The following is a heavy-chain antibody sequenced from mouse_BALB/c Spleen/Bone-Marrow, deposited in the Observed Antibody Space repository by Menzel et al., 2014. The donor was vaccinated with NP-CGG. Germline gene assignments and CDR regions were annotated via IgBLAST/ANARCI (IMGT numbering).Heavy chain of an antibody. D-gene: IGHD1-3*01. J-gene: IGHJ2*01. Sequence: EVQVVESGGGLVQPGGSLRLSCATSGFTFTDYYMNWVRQPPGKALEWLGFIRNKANGYTTEYSTSVKGRFTISRDNSQSILYLQMNTLRGEDSATHYCARDKGSVFFDYWGQGTTLTVSS. CDR3: ARDKGSVFFDY. CDR2: IRNKANGYTT. CDR1: GFTFTDYY. V-gene: IGHV7-3*02.